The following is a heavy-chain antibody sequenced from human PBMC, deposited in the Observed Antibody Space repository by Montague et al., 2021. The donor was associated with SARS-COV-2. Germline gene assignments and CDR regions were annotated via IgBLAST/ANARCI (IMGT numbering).Heavy chain of an antibody. CDR2: INHGANT. D-gene: IGHD3-10*01. CDR1: GGSLSGYY. V-gene: IGHV4-34*01. J-gene: IGHJ6*02. CDR3: ASGIYPSGSYYNRYYYGLNI. Sequence: SETLSLTCAVYGGSLSGYYWSWIRQPPEKGLEWIGEINHGANTKYNPSLKSPVTISIDTSKNQFSLKLTSVTAADTATYYCASGIYPSGSYYNRYYYGLNIGGPGTTVIVSS.